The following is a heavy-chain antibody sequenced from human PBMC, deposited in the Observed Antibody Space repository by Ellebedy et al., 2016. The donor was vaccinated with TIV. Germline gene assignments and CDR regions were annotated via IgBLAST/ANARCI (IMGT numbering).Heavy chain of an antibody. CDR1: GFTFSDHY. Sequence: GGSLRLXCAGSGFTFSDHYMDWVRQAPGKGLEWVGRSRNKANSYTTEYAASVKGRFTISRDDSKNSLYLQMNSLKTEDTAVYYCAAALRPNYYYYSLDVWGQGTTVTVSS. J-gene: IGHJ6*02. CDR3: AAALRPNYYYYSLDV. V-gene: IGHV3-72*01. CDR2: SRNKANSYTT. D-gene: IGHD5/OR15-5a*01.